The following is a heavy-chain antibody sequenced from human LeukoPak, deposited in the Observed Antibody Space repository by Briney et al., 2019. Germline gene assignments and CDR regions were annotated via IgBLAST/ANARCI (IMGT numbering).Heavy chain of an antibody. Sequence: ASVTVSCKVSGYTLTELSMHWVRQAPGKGLEWMGGFDPEDGETIYAQKFQGRVTMTEDTSTDTAYMELSSLRSEDTAVYYCATDLIYYDSSGYSKYFQHWGQGTLVTVSS. CDR3: ATDLIYYDSSGYSKYFQH. CDR2: FDPEDGET. J-gene: IGHJ1*01. D-gene: IGHD3-22*01. V-gene: IGHV1-24*01. CDR1: GYTLTELS.